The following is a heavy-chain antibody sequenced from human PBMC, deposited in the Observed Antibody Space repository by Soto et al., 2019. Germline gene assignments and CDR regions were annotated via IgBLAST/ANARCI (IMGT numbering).Heavy chain of an antibody. CDR3: TKVFEY. V-gene: IGHV3-74*01. CDR2: IDGVGTGT. Sequence: ASVXVSFGSAVFTFTNYWMHWVRQVTGKGLVWVSRIDGVGTGTSYSDSVRGRFTISRDNAENTLYLQMNSLRAEDKAVYYCTKVFEYWGQGTPVTVSS. J-gene: IGHJ4*02. CDR1: VFTFTNYW.